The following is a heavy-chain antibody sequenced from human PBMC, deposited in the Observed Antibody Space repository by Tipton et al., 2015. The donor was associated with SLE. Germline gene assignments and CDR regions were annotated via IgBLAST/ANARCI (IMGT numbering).Heavy chain of an antibody. CDR3: AKTGVAGWYFDL. CDR1: GFTFSSYA. J-gene: IGHJ2*01. CDR2: ISYDGSNK. Sequence: SLRLSCAASGFTFSSYAMHWVRQAPGKGLEWVAVISYDGSNKYYADSVKGRFTISRDNSKNTLYLQMNSLRAEDTAVYYCAKTGVAGWYFDLWGRGTLVTVSS. V-gene: IGHV3-30*04. D-gene: IGHD6-19*01.